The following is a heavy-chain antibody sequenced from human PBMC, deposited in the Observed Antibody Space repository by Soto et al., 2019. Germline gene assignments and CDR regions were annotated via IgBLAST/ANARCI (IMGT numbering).Heavy chain of an antibody. Sequence: EVQLLESGVGLVQPGGSLRLSCAASGFTFSSYAMSWVRQAPGKGLEWVSAISGSGGSTYYADSVKGRFTISRDNSKNTLYLQMNSLRAEDTAVYYCAKDLRSTMVRGAWGWFDPWGQGTLVTVSS. D-gene: IGHD3-10*01. CDR3: AKDLRSTMVRGAWGWFDP. CDR2: ISGSGGST. V-gene: IGHV3-23*01. CDR1: GFTFSSYA. J-gene: IGHJ5*02.